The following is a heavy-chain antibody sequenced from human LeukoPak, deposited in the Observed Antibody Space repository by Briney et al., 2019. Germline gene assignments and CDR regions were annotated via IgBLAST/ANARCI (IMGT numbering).Heavy chain of an antibody. CDR1: GFTFSDYA. Sequence: QPGGSLRLSCAVSGFTFSDYAMSWVRQAPGKGLEWVSGISNSGHSTYYIASVKGRFTVSRDNSKSTLFLQMISLRAEDTAVYYCAKDFPSSIVTNWGQGTLVTVSS. J-gene: IGHJ4*01. CDR3: AKDFPSSIVTN. V-gene: IGHV3-23*01. CDR2: ISNSGHST. D-gene: IGHD6-6*01.